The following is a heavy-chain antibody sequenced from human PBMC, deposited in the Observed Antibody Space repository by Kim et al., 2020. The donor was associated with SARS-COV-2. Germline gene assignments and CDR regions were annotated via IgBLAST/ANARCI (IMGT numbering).Heavy chain of an antibody. CDR1: GFTFNNFA. V-gene: IGHV3-23*01. Sequence: GGSLRLSCAASGFTFNNFAPTWVRQVPGMGLEWVSVTSATGRNTYYADSVKGRFTISRDNSGNTLFLQMHNLRVEDSAIYYCAKDLGDGEWLTYYEYYSGLDVWGQGTTVTVSS. J-gene: IGHJ6*02. CDR3: AKDLGDGEWLTYYEYYSGLDV. CDR2: TSATGRNT. D-gene: IGHD3-3*01.